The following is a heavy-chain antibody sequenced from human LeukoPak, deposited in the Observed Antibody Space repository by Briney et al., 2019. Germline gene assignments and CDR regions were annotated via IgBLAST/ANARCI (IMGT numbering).Heavy chain of an antibody. CDR1: GGTFSSYA. V-gene: IGHV1-69*13. Sequence: GASVKVSCKASGGTFSSYAISWVRQAPGQGLEWMGGIIPILGTANYAQKFQGRVTITADESTSTAYMELSSLRSEDTAVYYCASSSYSSGWYLFDYWGQGTLVTVSS. J-gene: IGHJ4*02. CDR2: IIPILGTA. CDR3: ASSSYSSGWYLFDY. D-gene: IGHD6-19*01.